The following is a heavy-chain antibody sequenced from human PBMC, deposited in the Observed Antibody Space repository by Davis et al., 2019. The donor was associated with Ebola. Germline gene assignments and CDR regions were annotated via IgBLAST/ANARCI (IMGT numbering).Heavy chain of an antibody. D-gene: IGHD3-10*01. V-gene: IGHV1-46*01. CDR2: INPSGGST. Sequence: ASVKVSCKASGYTFTSYYMHWVRQAPGQGLEWMGIINPSGGSTSYAQKFQGRVTITRDTSASTAYMELSSLRSEDTAVYYCAALTYYYGSGSYYIGSWFDPWGQGTLVTVSS. CDR3: AALTYYYGSGSYYIGSWFDP. J-gene: IGHJ5*02. CDR1: GYTFTSYY.